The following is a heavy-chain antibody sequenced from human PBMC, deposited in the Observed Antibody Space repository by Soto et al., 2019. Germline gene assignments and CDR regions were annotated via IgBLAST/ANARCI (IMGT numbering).Heavy chain of an antibody. V-gene: IGHV4-59*08. CDR3: SRGGHCTDGVCSALDY. CDR1: GGSINTYY. J-gene: IGHJ4*02. CDR2: IYYGGSA. Sequence: QVQLQQSGPGLVKPSETLSLTCTVSGGSINTYYWSWIRQPPGKGLEWIGYIYYGGSANYNPSLESRVTISLDRSKKQFSLRLNSVTAADTAVYYCSRGGHCTDGVCSALDYWGQGTLVTVSS. D-gene: IGHD2-8*01.